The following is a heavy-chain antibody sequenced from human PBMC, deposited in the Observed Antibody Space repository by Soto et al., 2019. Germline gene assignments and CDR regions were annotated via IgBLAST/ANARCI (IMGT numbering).Heavy chain of an antibody. CDR2: MNPNSGNT. J-gene: IGHJ5*02. CDR3: ARRKSGSGSPLFYP. Sequence: QVQLVQSEPEVKKPGASVRVSCKTSGYTFTSYDINWVRQATGPGLEWMGWMNPNSGNTGYAQKFQGRVTMTRNTSISTAYMELSSLKSEDTAVYYCARRKSGSGSPLFYPWGQGTLVTVSS. V-gene: IGHV1-8*01. CDR1: GYTFTSYD. D-gene: IGHD3-10*01.